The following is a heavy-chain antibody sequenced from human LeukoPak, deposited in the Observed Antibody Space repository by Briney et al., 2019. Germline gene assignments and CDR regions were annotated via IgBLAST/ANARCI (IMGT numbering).Heavy chain of an antibody. J-gene: IGHJ5*02. V-gene: IGHV4-31*03. CDR1: GGSISSGGYY. CDR3: AQTVTGWFDP. CDR2: IYYSGST. D-gene: IGHD4-17*01. Sequence: PSQTLSLTCTVSGGSISSGGYYWSWIRQHPGKGLEWIGYIYYSGSTYYNPSLKSRVTISVDTSKNQFSLKLSSVTAADTAAYYCAQTVTGWFDPWGQGTLVTVSS.